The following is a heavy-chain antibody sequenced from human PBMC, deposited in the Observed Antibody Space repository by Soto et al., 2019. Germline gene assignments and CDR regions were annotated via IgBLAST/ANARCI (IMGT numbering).Heavy chain of an antibody. D-gene: IGHD3-3*01. V-gene: IGHV1-2*02. CDR1: GYPVTAYY. J-gene: IGHJ3*02. CDR3: ARGGGVGVAGSAAFDM. CDR2: INPATGAA. Sequence: QLHLVQSGAVVKKPGASVTVSCSASGYPVTAYYMHWVRQAPGRGLEWMGGINPATGAAKYTQTFQGRVTITRDTAKSKGFMELSGPTSEDTAVFFCARGGGVGVAGSAAFDMWGQGTLVTVSS.